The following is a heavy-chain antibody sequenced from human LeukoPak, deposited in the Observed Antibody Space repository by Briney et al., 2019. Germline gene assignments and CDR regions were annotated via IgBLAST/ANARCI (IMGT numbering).Heavy chain of an antibody. Sequence: KSSETLSLTCTVSGGSISSYYWSWIRQPPGKGLEWIGYIYYSGSTNYNPSLKSRVTISVDTSKNQFSLKLSSVTAADTAVYYCAARIGYSYGHDYWGQGTLVTVSS. CDR1: GGSISSYY. CDR2: IYYSGST. J-gene: IGHJ4*02. CDR3: AARIGYSYGHDY. D-gene: IGHD5-18*01. V-gene: IGHV4-59*08.